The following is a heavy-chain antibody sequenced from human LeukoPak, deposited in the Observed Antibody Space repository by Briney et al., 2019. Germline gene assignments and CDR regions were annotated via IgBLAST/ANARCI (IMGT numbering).Heavy chain of an antibody. CDR3: ASQFLAFSSSWY. J-gene: IGHJ4*02. CDR1: GGSISGFY. V-gene: IGHV4-59*08. CDR2: IYYTVST. Sequence: SETLSLTCTVAGGSISGFYWSWIRQPPGKGLEWIGDIYYTVSTNYNASLKSRVTISVDTSKNQFSLKLSSATAADTALYYCASQFLAFSSSWYWGQGTLVTVSS. D-gene: IGHD6-13*01.